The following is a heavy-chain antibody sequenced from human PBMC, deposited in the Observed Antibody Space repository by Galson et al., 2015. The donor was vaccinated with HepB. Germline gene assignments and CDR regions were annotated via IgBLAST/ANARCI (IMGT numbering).Heavy chain of an antibody. CDR1: GFTFSSYS. J-gene: IGHJ6*03. D-gene: IGHD3-10*01. CDR2: ISSSSSYI. V-gene: IGHV3-21*01. CDR3: AREDYYGSGSYYNVYYYYMDV. Sequence: SLRLSCAASGFTFSSYSMNWVRQAPGKGLEWVSSISSSSSYIYYADSVKGRFTISRDNAKNSLYLQMNSLRAEDTAVYYCAREDYYGSGSYYNVYYYYMDVWGKGTTVTVSS.